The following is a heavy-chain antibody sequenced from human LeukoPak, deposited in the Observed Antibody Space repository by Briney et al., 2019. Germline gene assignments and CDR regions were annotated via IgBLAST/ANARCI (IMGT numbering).Heavy chain of an antibody. D-gene: IGHD2-2*01. J-gene: IGHJ4*02. CDR2: IYSGGRT. CDR3: AGADPSHCSSTSCYDH. V-gene: IGHV3-66*01. Sequence: GGSLRLSCAASGFTVTSHYMSWVRQAPGQGLEWVSVIYSGGRTYYADAVKGRFTISRDNSKNTLYLQMNSLRVEDTAVYYCAGADPSHCSSTSCYDHWGKGTLVTVSS. CDR1: GFTVTSHY.